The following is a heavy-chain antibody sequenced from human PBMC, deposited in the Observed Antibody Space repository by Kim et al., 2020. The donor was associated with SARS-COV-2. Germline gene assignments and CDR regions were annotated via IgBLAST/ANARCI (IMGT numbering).Heavy chain of an antibody. V-gene: IGHV3-30*01. J-gene: IGHJ4*02. D-gene: IGHD1-26*01. Sequence: DSLKGRFTISRDTSKNTRYLQMNSLRAEDTAVYYCARDRGGSYFSILDYWGQGTLVTVSS. CDR3: ARDRGGSYFSILDY.